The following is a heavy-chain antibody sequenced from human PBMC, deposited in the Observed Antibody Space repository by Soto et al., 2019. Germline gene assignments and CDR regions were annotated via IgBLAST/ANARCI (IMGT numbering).Heavy chain of an antibody. Sequence: EVRLVESGGGLVQPGGSLRLSCAASGFIVSSNYMTWVRQAPGKGLEWVSLLYSGGATHYAASVKGRFAISSHSSQNTLFLQMNSLRTEDTVTYYCLRGRYGSQIHWGQGTKVTVSS. CDR2: LYSGGAT. J-gene: IGHJ4*02. D-gene: IGHD3-10*01. CDR1: GFIVSSNY. CDR3: LRGRYGSQIH. V-gene: IGHV3-53*04.